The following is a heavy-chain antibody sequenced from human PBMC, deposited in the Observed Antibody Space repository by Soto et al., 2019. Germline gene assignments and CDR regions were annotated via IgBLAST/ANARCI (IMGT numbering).Heavy chain of an antibody. D-gene: IGHD2-15*01. Sequence: QVQLVESGGDLVKPGGYLRLSCAASELIFSDYYMNWIRQAPGKGLEWVAVVSYSGSYTNYADSVKGRFSVSRDNRKNSLYLQMNSLRVEDTALYYCATGQDCSGGSCFDFDYWGQGTRVTVSS. J-gene: IGHJ4*02. V-gene: IGHV3-11*06. CDR1: ELIFSDYY. CDR2: VSYSGSYT. CDR3: ATGQDCSGGSCFDFDY.